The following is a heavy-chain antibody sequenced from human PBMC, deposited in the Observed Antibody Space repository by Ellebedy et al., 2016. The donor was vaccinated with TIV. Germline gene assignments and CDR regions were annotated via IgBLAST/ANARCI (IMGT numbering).Heavy chain of an antibody. CDR3: ARGSTVVTPAFDY. V-gene: IGHV3-66*01. CDR2: IYSGGST. J-gene: IGHJ4*02. D-gene: IGHD4-23*01. CDR1: GFTVSSNY. Sequence: GESLKISCAASGFTVSSNYMSWVCQAPGKGLEWVSVIYSGGSTYYADSVKGRFTISRDNSKNTLYLQMNSLRVEDMAVYYCARGSTVVTPAFDYWGQGILVTVSS.